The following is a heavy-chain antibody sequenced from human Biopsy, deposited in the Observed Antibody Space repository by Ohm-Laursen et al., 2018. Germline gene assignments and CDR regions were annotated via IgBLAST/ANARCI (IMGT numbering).Heavy chain of an antibody. V-gene: IGHV4-59*08. D-gene: IGHD7-27*01. Sequence: SETLSLTCTVSGGSISSYYWSWIRQPPGKGLECIGYIYYSGSTNYSPSLKSRVTMSVDTSKYQSSLKLSSVTAADTAVYYCARFWGGYHFHGMDVWGQGTTVTVSS. J-gene: IGHJ6*02. CDR2: IYYSGST. CDR3: ARFWGGYHFHGMDV. CDR1: GGSISSYY.